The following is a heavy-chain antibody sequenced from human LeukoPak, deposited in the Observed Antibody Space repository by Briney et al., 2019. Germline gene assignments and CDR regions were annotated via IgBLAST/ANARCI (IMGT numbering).Heavy chain of an antibody. V-gene: IGHV3-21*01. CDR3: ATDQGSSWRTGLDY. Sequence: GRSLRLSCAASGFTFSSYSMNWVRQAPGEELEWVSSISSSATYIYYADSVKGRFTISRDNAKNSLYLQMNSLRAEDTAVYYCATDQGSSWRTGLDYWGQGTLVTVSS. CDR1: GFTFSSYS. J-gene: IGHJ4*02. CDR2: ISSSATYI. D-gene: IGHD6-13*01.